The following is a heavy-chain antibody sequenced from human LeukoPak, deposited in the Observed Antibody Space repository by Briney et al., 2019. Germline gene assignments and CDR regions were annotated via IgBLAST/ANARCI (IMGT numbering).Heavy chain of an antibody. J-gene: IGHJ6*04. V-gene: IGHV1-69*06. CDR2: IIPIFGTA. CDR1: GGTFSSYA. D-gene: IGHD3-9*01. Sequence: ASVKVSCKASGGTFSSYAISWVRQAPGQGLEWMGGIIPIFGTANYAQRFQGRVTITADKSTSTAYMELSSLRSEDTAVYYYARDREEAGLRYFDWLSDGMDVWGKGTTVTVSS. CDR3: ARDREEAGLRYFDWLSDGMDV.